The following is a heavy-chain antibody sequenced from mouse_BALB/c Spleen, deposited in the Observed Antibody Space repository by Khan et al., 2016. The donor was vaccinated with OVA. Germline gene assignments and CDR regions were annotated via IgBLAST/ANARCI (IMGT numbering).Heavy chain of an antibody. V-gene: IGHV9-3-1*01. CDR1: GHTFTKYG. CDR2: INTYTGEP. D-gene: IGHD2-10*01. J-gene: IGHJ4*01. CDR3: ARPPYFSYVMDN. Sequence: QIQLVPSGPELKKPGETVKISCKASGHTFTKYGMNWVKQAPGKGLKWMGWINTYTGEPTYADDFNGRFAFSLETSASTAYLQINNLKNEDTATYFCARPPYFSYVMDNGGQGTSVTVSS.